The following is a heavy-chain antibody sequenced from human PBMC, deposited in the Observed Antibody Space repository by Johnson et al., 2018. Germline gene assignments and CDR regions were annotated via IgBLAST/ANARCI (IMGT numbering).Heavy chain of an antibody. CDR2: IYYSGGT. Sequence: QVQLQESGPGLVKPSETLSLTCTVSGGSISSYYWSWIRQPPGKGLEWIGYIYYSGGTNYNPSLKSRVTLSVDTSKNQFSLKLSSVTAADTAVYYCASEGLGELSSLMDVWGKGTTVTVSS. V-gene: IGHV4-59*01. D-gene: IGHD3-16*02. J-gene: IGHJ6*03. CDR3: ASEGLGELSSLMDV. CDR1: GGSISSYY.